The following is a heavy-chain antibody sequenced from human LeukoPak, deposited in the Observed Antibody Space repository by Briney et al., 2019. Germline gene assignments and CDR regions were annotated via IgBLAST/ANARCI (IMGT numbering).Heavy chain of an antibody. J-gene: IGHJ4*02. Sequence: SETLSLTCTVSDDSISDYYRGWLRQPPGKGLEWIGYFHNSGTSTYNPSLKSRVTISADTSKNQFSLKLNSLTTADTAVYYCTRGAGWLIDYWGQRILVTVSS. V-gene: IGHV4-59*01. CDR3: TRGAGWLIDY. CDR2: FHNSGTS. CDR1: DDSISDYY. D-gene: IGHD3-16*01.